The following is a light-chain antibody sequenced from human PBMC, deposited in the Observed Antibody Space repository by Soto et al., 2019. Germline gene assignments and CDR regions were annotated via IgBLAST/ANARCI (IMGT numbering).Light chain of an antibody. CDR3: MQALQTPRT. CDR2: LGS. J-gene: IGKJ4*01. Sequence: DIVMTQSPLSLPVTPGEPASISCRSSQSLLHSNGYNYLDWYLQKPGQSPQLLIYLGSNRASGVPYRFSGSGSGTDFTLKISRVEAGDVGVYYCMQALQTPRTFGGGNKVEIK. V-gene: IGKV2-28*01. CDR1: QSLLHSNGYNY.